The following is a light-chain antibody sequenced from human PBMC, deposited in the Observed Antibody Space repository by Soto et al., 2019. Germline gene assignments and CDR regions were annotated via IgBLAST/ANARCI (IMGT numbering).Light chain of an antibody. J-gene: IGKJ4*01. CDR3: QQYYTSPLT. V-gene: IGKV3-20*01. CDR1: QSVSSSY. Sequence: EIVLTQSPGTLSLSPGERATLSCRASQSVSSSYLVWYQQKPGQAPRLLIYGASIRATGIPDRFSGSGSGTDFTLTISRLEPEDFAVYFCQQYYTSPLTFGGGTKVEIK. CDR2: GAS.